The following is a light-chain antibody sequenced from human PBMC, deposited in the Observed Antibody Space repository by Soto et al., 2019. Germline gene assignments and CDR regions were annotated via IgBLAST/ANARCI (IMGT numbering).Light chain of an antibody. J-gene: IGLJ1*01. CDR1: NSNIGSSN. Sequence: QSVLTQPPSASGNPGQRVTIPFSGSNSNIGSSNVNWYQQLTGTAPKLLIYTNNQRPTAVPDRFSGSKSGTSASTAIRGPQSDDEADYYCASWDYCLNGHVFGTRTKVTVL. CDR2: TNN. V-gene: IGLV1-44*01. CDR3: ASWDYCLNGHV.